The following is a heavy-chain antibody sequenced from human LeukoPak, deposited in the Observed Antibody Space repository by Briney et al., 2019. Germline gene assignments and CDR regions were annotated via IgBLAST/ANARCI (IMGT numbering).Heavy chain of an antibody. CDR2: IYSGGST. CDR3: ARVARSYYYDY. D-gene: IGHD1-26*01. V-gene: IGHV3-66*01. Sequence: PGGSLRLSCAASGFTVSSNYMSWVRQAPGKGLEWVSVIYSGGSTYYADSVKGRFTISRDNSKNTLYLQMNSLRAEDTAVYYCARVARSYYYDYWGQGTLVTVSS. CDR1: GFTVSSNY. J-gene: IGHJ4*02.